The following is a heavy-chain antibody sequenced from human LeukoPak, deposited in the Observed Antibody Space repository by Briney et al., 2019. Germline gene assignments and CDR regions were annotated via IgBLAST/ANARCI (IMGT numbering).Heavy chain of an antibody. CDR3: ARAFGVVIYFDY. D-gene: IGHD3-3*01. V-gene: IGHV4-38-2*02. Sequence: PSETLSLTCTVSGYSISSGSYWGWIRQPPGKGLEWIGSIHHSGSTYYNPSLKSRVTISVDASKNQLSLKLSSVTAADTAVYYFARAFGVVIYFDYWGQGTLVNVSS. J-gene: IGHJ4*02. CDR1: GYSISSGSY. CDR2: IHHSGST.